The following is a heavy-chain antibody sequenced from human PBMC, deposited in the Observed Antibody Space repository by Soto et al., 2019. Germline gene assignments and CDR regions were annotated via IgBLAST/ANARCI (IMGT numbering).Heavy chain of an antibody. CDR2: IYNIGST. V-gene: IGHV4-59*08. CDR1: GGSCSGYY. CDR3: ARHVHLAVAGTGLDS. Sequence: SETLSLTCAVYGGSCSGYYWTWLRQPPGKGLEWIGDIYNIGSTNYNPSLRSRVTMSIDTSQEQFSLKLSSVTATDTAVYYCARHVHLAVAGTGLDSWGRGTLVTVSS. D-gene: IGHD6-19*01. J-gene: IGHJ4*02.